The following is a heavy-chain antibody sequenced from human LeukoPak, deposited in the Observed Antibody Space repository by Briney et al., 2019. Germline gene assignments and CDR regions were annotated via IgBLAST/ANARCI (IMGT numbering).Heavy chain of an antibody. CDR2: ISGSGGST. Sequence: GGSLRLSCTAAGFTFSSYAMSWVRQAPGKGLEWVSAISGSGGSTYYADSVKGRFTISRDNAKNSLYLQMNSLRAEDTAVYYCAELGITMIGGVWGKGTTVTISS. CDR3: AELGITMIGGV. D-gene: IGHD3-10*02. J-gene: IGHJ6*04. CDR1: GFTFSSYA. V-gene: IGHV3-23*01.